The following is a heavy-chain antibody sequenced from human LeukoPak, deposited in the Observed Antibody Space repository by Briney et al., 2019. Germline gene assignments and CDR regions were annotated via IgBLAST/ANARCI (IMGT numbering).Heavy chain of an antibody. V-gene: IGHV1-18*01. D-gene: IGHD1-26*01. Sequence: VASVKVSCKASGYTFTNYGISWVRQAPGQGLDWMGWFSPYNGNTDYAQKFQGRVTMTRDTSISTAYMELSRLRSDDTAVYYCARDGGSYLFDYWGQGTLVTVSS. CDR3: ARDGGSYLFDY. CDR1: GYTFTNYG. J-gene: IGHJ4*02. CDR2: FSPYNGNT.